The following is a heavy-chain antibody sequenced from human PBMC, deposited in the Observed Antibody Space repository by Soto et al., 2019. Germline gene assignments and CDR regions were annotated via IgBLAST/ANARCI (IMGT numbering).Heavy chain of an antibody. J-gene: IGHJ4*02. CDR3: ARVGRGYSYGYGDFVPYYFDY. CDR2: VYYGGST. D-gene: IGHD5-18*01. CDR1: GGSISSSSYY. Sequence: SETLSLTCTVSGGSISSSSYYWGWIRQPPGKGLEWIGNVYYGGSTYYNPSLKSRVTISVETSKSQFSLKLSSVTAADTAVYYCARVGRGYSYGYGDFVPYYFDYWGQGTLVTV. V-gene: IGHV4-39*01.